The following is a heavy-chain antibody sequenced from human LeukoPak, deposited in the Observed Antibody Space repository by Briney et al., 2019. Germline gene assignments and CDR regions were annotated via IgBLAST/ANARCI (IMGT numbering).Heavy chain of an antibody. CDR1: GFTFSSYW. D-gene: IGHD5-24*01. CDR3: ARGDGRDGYNFAY. V-gene: IGHV3-74*01. J-gene: IGHJ4*02. Sequence: GGSLRLSCAASGFTFSSYWMHWVRQAPGKGLVWVSRINSDGSSTSYADSVKGRFTISRDNAKNTLCLQMNSLRAEDTAVYYCARGDGRDGYNFAYWGQGTLVTVSS. CDR2: INSDGSST.